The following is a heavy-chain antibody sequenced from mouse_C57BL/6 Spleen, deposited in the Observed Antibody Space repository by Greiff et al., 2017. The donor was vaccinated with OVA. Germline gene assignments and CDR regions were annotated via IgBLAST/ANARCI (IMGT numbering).Heavy chain of an antibody. D-gene: IGHD2-1*01. Sequence: QVQLQQSGAELVKPGASVKLSCKASGYTFTSYWMQWVKQRPGQGLEWIGEIDPSDSYTNYNQKFKGQATLTVDTSSSTAYMQLSSLTSEDSAVYYCARGDGIYYFDYWGQGTTLTVSS. V-gene: IGHV1-50*01. CDR3: ARGDGIYYFDY. CDR2: IDPSDSYT. CDR1: GYTFTSYW. J-gene: IGHJ2*01.